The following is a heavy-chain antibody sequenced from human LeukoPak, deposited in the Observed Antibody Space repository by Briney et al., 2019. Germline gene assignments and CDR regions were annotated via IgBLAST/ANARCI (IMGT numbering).Heavy chain of an antibody. Sequence: PGGSLRLSCAASGFTFSSYAMSWVRQAPGKGLEWVSAISGSGGSTYYADSVKGRFTISRDNAKNTLYLQMNSLRAEDTAVYYCARGHSDYGLYLYWGQGTLVTVSS. V-gene: IGHV3-23*01. J-gene: IGHJ4*02. CDR2: ISGSGGST. D-gene: IGHD5-12*01. CDR1: GFTFSSYA. CDR3: ARGHSDYGLYLY.